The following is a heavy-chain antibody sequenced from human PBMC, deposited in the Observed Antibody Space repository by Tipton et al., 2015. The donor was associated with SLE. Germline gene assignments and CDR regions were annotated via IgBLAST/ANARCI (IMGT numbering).Heavy chain of an antibody. J-gene: IGHJ3*02. CDR1: GGSISSSSYY. Sequence: TLSLTCTVSGGSISSSSYYWGWIRQPPGKGLEWIGSIYYSGSTYYNPSLKSRVTISVDTSKNQFSLKLSSVTAADTAVYYCARGWRMGNAFDIWGQGTMVTVSS. V-gene: IGHV4-39*07. CDR2: IYYSGST. CDR3: ARGWRMGNAFDI. D-gene: IGHD7-27*01.